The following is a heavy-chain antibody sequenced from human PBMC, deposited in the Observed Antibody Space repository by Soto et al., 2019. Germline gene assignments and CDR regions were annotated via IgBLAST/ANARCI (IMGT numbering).Heavy chain of an antibody. CDR3: ARVPDCSSSGCYSYFDI. D-gene: IGHD2-2*01. CDR1: GFTLSDYY. J-gene: IGHJ4*02. V-gene: IGHV3-74*01. Sequence: EVQLVESGGGLVQPGGSLRLSCAASGFTLSDYYMYWARQAPGKGLVWVSRISNDGSNTDYADSVKGRFTISRDNAKNTMHLQMNSLRAEDTAVYYCARVPDCSSSGCYSYFDIWGQGTLVTVSS. CDR2: ISNDGSNT.